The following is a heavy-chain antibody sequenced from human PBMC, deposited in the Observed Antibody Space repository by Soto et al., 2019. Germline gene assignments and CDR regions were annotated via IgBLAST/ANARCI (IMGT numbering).Heavy chain of an antibody. CDR3: VRERGAVHPTSWFDP. Sequence: EEQLLESGGGLVQPGGSLRLSCAASGFTFTNYAMSWVRQAPGEGLEWVSAISPSGRKTYYADSVRGRFTIFRDNSKNTLYLKMSSLTVDDTAVYFCVRERGAVHPTSWFDPWGQGNLVTVAS. V-gene: IGHV3-23*01. D-gene: IGHD1-26*01. CDR1: GFTFTNYA. J-gene: IGHJ5*02. CDR2: ISPSGRKT.